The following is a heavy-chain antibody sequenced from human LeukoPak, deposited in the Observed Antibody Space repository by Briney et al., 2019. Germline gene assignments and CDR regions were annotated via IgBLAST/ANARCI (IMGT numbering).Heavy chain of an antibody. J-gene: IGHJ4*02. V-gene: IGHV4-59*01. CDR3: ARSFGPGLAAAGPSLY. Sequence: SETLSLSCIVSGDAITTYYWSWIRQSPGKGLEWIGYVYNTGATKYNPSLRSRVTITVDTTRNQFSLNLSSVTAADTAVYYCARSFGPGLAAAGPSLYWGQGTLVTVSS. D-gene: IGHD6-13*01. CDR1: GDAITTYY. CDR2: VYNTGAT.